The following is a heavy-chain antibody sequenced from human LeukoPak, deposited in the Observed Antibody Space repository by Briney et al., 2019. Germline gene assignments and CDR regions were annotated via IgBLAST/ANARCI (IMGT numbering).Heavy chain of an antibody. J-gene: IGHJ6*02. CDR3: ARGGYSYGYYYYGMDV. Sequence: PSEALSLTCTGTGGSISSYFWSWLRQPAGKGLEGIGLIYTSGSSNYNPSLTGRVSMSVDTSKSRFCLKLSSVTAADTAVDYCARGGYSYGYYYYGMDVWGQGTTVTVYS. CDR1: GGSISSYF. D-gene: IGHD5-18*01. CDR2: IYTSGSS. V-gene: IGHV4-4*07.